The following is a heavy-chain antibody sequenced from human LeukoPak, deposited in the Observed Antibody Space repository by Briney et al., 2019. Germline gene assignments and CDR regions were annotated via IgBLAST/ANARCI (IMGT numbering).Heavy chain of an antibody. CDR1: GFTFSSYI. V-gene: IGHV3-21*01. CDR2: ISSSSSYI. CDR3: ARSGSYGPLFDP. J-gene: IGHJ5*02. Sequence: SGGSLRLSCAASGFTFSSYIMNWVRQAPGKGLEWVSSISSSSSYIYYADSVKGRFTISRDNAKNSLYLQMNSLRAEDTAVYYCARSGSYGPLFDPWGQGTLVTVSS. D-gene: IGHD1-26*01.